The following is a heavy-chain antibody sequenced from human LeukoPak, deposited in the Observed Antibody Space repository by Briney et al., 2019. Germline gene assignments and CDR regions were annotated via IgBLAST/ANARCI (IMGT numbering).Heavy chain of an antibody. CDR1: GGTFSSYA. Sequence: SVKVSCKASGGTFSSYAISWVRQAPGQGLEWMGGIIPIFGTANYAQKFQGRVTITADESTSTAYMELSSLRSEDTAVYYCARVGCSGGSCYYDYWGQGTLVTVSS. J-gene: IGHJ4*02. V-gene: IGHV1-69*13. CDR2: IIPIFGTA. D-gene: IGHD2-15*01. CDR3: ARVGCSGGSCYYDY.